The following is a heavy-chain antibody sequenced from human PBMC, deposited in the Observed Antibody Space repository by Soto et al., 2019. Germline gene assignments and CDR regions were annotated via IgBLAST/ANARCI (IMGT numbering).Heavy chain of an antibody. CDR2: IGASGGTT. CDR1: GFTFSSYA. D-gene: IGHD5-18*01. J-gene: IGHJ6*02. CDR3: ARYFTAFGMDV. V-gene: IGHV3-23*01. Sequence: EVQVLESGGGLVQPGGSLRLSCAASGFTFSSYAMRWVRQAPGKGLEWVSAIGASGGTTYYADSVKGRFTISRDNSKNMVYLQMDSLRVDDTAVYYCARYFTAFGMDVWGQGTTVTVSS.